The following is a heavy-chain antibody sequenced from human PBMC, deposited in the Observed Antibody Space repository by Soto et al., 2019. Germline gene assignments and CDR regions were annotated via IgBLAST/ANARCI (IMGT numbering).Heavy chain of an antibody. CDR3: ARNRGSSGWFDP. CDR2: MNPNSGNT. Sequence: VKVSCKASGYTFTSYDINWVRQATGQGLEWMGWMNPNSGNTGYAQKFQGRVTMTRNTSISTAYMELSSLRSEDTAVYYCARNRGSSGWFDPWGQGTLVTVSS. V-gene: IGHV1-8*01. CDR1: GYTFTSYD. D-gene: IGHD6-25*01. J-gene: IGHJ5*02.